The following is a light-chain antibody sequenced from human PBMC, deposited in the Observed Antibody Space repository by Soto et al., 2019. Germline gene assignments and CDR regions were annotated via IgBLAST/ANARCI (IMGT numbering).Light chain of an antibody. J-gene: IGKJ3*01. V-gene: IGKV1-39*01. CDR3: PQSYGTPFT. CDR2: TAS. CDR1: QSIGGY. Sequence: DIQMTQSPSSLSASVGDRVSITCRASQSIGGYLNWYQQKPGKAPNLLIYTASSLHSGAPSRFTGRGSGTDFTLTIRTLKTPDFATYYCPQSYGTPFTFATGTKVAIK.